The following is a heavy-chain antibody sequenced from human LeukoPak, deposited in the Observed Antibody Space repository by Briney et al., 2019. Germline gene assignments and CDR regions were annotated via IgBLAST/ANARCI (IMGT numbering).Heavy chain of an antibody. D-gene: IGHD6-19*01. V-gene: IGHV3-30*04. CDR2: ISYDGSNK. J-gene: IGHJ4*02. Sequence: GRSLRLSCAASGFTFSSYAMHWVRQAPGKGLEWVAVISYDGSNKYYADSVKGRFTISGDNSKNTLYLQMNSLRAEDTAVYYCARGAEWLVPDYWGQGTLVTVSS. CDR1: GFTFSSYA. CDR3: ARGAEWLVPDY.